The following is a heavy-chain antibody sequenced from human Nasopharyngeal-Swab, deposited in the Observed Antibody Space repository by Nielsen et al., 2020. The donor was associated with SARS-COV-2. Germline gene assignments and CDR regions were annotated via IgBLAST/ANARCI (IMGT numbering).Heavy chain of an antibody. CDR1: GFTFNTYA. V-gene: IGHV3-23*01. CDR3: AKDRDSGDDSGEYYHYYGMDV. CDR2: ISGADDST. Sequence: GGSLRLSCAASGFTFNTYAMNWVRQAPGRGLEWVSAISGADDSTKYADSVKGRFTISRDNSKNTLDLQMNSLRAEDTAMYYCAKDRDSGDDSGEYYHYYGMDVWGQGTSVTVS. J-gene: IGHJ6*02. D-gene: IGHD5-12*01.